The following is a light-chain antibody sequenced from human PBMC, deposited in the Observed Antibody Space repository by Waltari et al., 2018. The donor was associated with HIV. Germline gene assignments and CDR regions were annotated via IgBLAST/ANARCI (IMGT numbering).Light chain of an antibody. V-gene: IGKV3-11*01. J-gene: IGKJ1*01. CDR3: QQRYTWA. CDR2: DAS. CDR1: QSVNTH. Sequence: DIVLTQSPVTLSLSPGERATLSCRASQSVNTHLAWYQQKPGQAPRLLIYDASNRATGIPARFSGSGSGTDFTLTISSLEPEDFAVYYCQQRYTWAFGQGTKVEIK.